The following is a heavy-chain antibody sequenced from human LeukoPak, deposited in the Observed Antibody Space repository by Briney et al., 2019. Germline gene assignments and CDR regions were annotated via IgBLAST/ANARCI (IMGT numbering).Heavy chain of an antibody. V-gene: IGHV3-23*01. D-gene: IGHD3-22*01. J-gene: IGHJ4*02. Sequence: PGGSLRLSCAASGFTFSSYAMSWVRQAPGKGLEWVSAISGSGGSTYYADSVKGRFTISRDNSKNTLYLQMNSLRAEDTAVYYCAKDDNYYDSSGYYRVWGQGTLVTVSS. CDR3: AKDDNYYDSSGYYRV. CDR1: GFTFSSYA. CDR2: ISGSGGST.